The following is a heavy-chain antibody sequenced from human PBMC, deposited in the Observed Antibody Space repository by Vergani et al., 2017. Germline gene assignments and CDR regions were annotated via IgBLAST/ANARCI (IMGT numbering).Heavy chain of an antibody. CDR2: IWYDGSNK. D-gene: IGHD3-10*01. V-gene: IGHV3-33*08. CDR1: GFTFSSYA. J-gene: IGHJ4*02. CDR3: ASSRGYYATTHSFDY. Sequence: VQLVESGGGLVQPGGSLRLSCAASGFTFSSYAMHWVRQAPGKGLEWVAVIWYDGSNKYYADSVKGRFTISRDNSKNTLYLQMNSLRAEDTAVYYCASSRGYYATTHSFDYWGQGTLVTVSS.